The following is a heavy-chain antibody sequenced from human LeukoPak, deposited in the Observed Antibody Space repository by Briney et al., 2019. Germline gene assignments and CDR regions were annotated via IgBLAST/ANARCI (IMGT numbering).Heavy chain of an antibody. CDR2: IKQGGSET. D-gene: IGHD5-12*01. Sequence: RPGGSLRLSCAASGFTFSSYSMSWVRQAPGKGLEWVAHIKQGGSETSYVDSVKGRFTVSGDNAKNSVYLQMNSLRAEDTAVYYCTRDWRNLGYDYWGQGTLVTVSS. CDR3: TRDWRNLGYDY. J-gene: IGHJ4*02. V-gene: IGHV3-7*01. CDR1: GFTFSSYS.